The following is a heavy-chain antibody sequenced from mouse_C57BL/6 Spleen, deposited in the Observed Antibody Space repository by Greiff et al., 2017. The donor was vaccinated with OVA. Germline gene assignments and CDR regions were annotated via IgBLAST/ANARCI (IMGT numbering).Heavy chain of an antibody. J-gene: IGHJ2*01. CDR3: TEAIYYYGSSFDY. D-gene: IGHD1-1*01. CDR2: IDPETGGT. V-gene: IGHV1-15*01. CDR1: GYKFTDYE. Sequence: QVQLQQSGAELVRPGASVTLSCKASGYKFTDYEMHWVKQTPVHGLEWIGAIDPETGGTAYNQKFKGKAILTADKSSSTAYMELRSLTSEDSAVYYCTEAIYYYGSSFDYWGQGTTLTVSS.